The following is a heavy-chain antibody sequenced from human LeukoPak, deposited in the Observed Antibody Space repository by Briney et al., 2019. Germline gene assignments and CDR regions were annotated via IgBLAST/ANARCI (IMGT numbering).Heavy chain of an antibody. CDR1: GFNFSSYW. CDR3: ARPTAVTLVDAFNI. CDR2: IKQDGTEK. J-gene: IGHJ3*02. Sequence: PGRSLRLSCAAAGFNFSSYWMTWVRQAPGKGLEWVANIKQDGTEKYYVDSVKGRFTISRDNGKNSLYLQMNSLRDVDTAVYFCARPTAVTLVDAFNIWGLGTMVTVSS. D-gene: IGHD4-17*01. V-gene: IGHV3-7*04.